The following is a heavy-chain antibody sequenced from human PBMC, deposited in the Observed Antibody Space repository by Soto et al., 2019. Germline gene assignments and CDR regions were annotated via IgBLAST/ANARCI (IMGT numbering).Heavy chain of an antibody. CDR2: ISGSGGST. V-gene: IGHV3-23*01. Sequence: GGSLRLSCAASGFTFSTYAMNWVRQAPGKGLEWVSAISGSGGSTYYADSVKGRFTISRDNSKNTLYLQMNSLRAEDTAVYYCAKEYDSSGYLGFDPWGQGTLVTVSS. CDR3: AKEYDSSGYLGFDP. CDR1: GFTFSTYA. J-gene: IGHJ5*02. D-gene: IGHD3-22*01.